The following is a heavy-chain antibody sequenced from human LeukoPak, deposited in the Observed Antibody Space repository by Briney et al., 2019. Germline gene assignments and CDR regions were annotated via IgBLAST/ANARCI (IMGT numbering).Heavy chain of an antibody. J-gene: IGHJ4*02. V-gene: IGHV3-23*01. D-gene: IGHD1-26*01. CDR2: IDGSGGST. CDR1: GFTFSSHA. Sequence: GGSLRLSCVASGFTFSSHAMSWFRQAPGRGLEWVSAIDGSGGSTYYADSVTGRFTISRDNSRNTLYLQMNSLRGDDTAVYYCAKDVGKWESLHFFDYWGQGTLVTVSS. CDR3: AKDVGKWESLHFFDY.